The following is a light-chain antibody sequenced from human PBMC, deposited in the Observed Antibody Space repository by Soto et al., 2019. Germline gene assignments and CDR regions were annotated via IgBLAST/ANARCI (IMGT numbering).Light chain of an antibody. CDR2: YAG. CDR3: ASWDDSQHALL. V-gene: IGLV1-36*01. J-gene: IGLJ2*01. Sequence: QLVLTQPPSVSAAPGQRVDISCSGGGSNLANHVATWYQQLPGKAPKLLLYYAGVLASGFSDRFSGSRSVSSASLAISGLQSEDEATYYCASWDDSQHALLFGGGTKLTVL. CDR1: GSNLANHV.